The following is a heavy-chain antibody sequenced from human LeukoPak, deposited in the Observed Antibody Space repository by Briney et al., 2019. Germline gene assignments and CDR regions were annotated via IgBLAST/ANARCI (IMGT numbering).Heavy chain of an antibody. D-gene: IGHD6-19*01. Sequence: PSETLSLTCTVYGGSISSGSYYWSWIRQPAGKGLEWIGRIYTSGSTNYNPSLKSRVTISVDASKNQFSLKLSSVTAAEAAVYYWARTGTSGWGYYYYYMDVWGKGTTVTVSS. CDR2: IYTSGST. J-gene: IGHJ6*03. V-gene: IGHV4-61*02. CDR3: ARTGTSGWGYYYYYMDV. CDR1: GGSISSGSYY.